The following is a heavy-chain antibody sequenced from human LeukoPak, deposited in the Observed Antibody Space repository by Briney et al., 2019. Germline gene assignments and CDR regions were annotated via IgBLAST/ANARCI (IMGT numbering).Heavy chain of an antibody. Sequence: GGSLRLSCAASGFTFSDYQMSWIRQAPGKGLEWVAVISYDGSNKYYADSVKGRFTISRDNSKNTLYLQMNSLRAEDTAVYYCARRAGAYSHPYDYWGQGTLVTVSS. CDR2: ISYDGSNK. V-gene: IGHV3-30*03. D-gene: IGHD4/OR15-4a*01. CDR3: ARRAGAYSHPYDY. J-gene: IGHJ4*02. CDR1: GFTFSDYQ.